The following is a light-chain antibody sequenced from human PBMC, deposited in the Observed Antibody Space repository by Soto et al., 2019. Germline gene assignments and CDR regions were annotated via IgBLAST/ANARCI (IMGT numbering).Light chain of an antibody. V-gene: IGKV3-15*01. CDR2: GAS. CDR1: QSVGSA. J-gene: IGKJ4*01. CDR3: QQYRNWPPLT. Sequence: EIVMTQSPASLSVSPGETATLSCRASQSVGSAVAWYQHRPGQAPRLLIVGASIRATGVPGRFSGGGSGTDFALTISSLQSEDFGVYYCQQYRNWPPLTFGGGTTVEIK.